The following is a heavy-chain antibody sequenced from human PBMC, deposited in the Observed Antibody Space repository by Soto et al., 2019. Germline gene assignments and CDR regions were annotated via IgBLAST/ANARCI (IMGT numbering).Heavy chain of an antibody. Sequence: KTSETLSLTCAVSGYSISSSNWWGWIRQPPGKGLEWIGYIYYSGSTYYNPSLKSRVTMSVDTSKNQFSLKLSSVTAVDTAVYYCARLWWGELPNYGMDVWGQGTTVTVSS. D-gene: IGHD1-26*01. CDR1: GYSISSSNW. J-gene: IGHJ6*02. CDR2: IYYSGST. CDR3: ARLWWGELPNYGMDV. V-gene: IGHV4-28*01.